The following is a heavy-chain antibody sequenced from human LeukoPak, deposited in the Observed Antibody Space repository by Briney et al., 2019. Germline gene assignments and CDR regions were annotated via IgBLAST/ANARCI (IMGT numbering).Heavy chain of an antibody. CDR1: GYTFSGYY. CDR3: AREEQHQRGRHFEY. J-gene: IGHJ4*02. Sequence: ASVKVSCKASGYTFSGYYIHWVRQGPGQGLEWMGGINPNSGTNYAQNFQGRVTMTRDTSISTAYMELSRLRSDDTAVYYCAREEQHQRGRHFEYWGQGTLVTVSS. V-gene: IGHV1-2*02. CDR2: INPNSGT. D-gene: IGHD6-13*01.